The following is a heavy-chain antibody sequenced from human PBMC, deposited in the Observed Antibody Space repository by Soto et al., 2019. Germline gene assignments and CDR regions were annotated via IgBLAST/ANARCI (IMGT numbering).Heavy chain of an antibody. Sequence: SGGSLRLSCAASGFTFNSYWMHWVRQAPGKGLVWVSRINSDGSSTSYADSVKGRFTISRDNSKNTLYLQMNSLRAEDTAVYYCARDLGYCTNGVCYWGNYFDYWGQGTLVTVSS. V-gene: IGHV3-74*01. D-gene: IGHD2-8*01. CDR2: INSDGSST. J-gene: IGHJ4*02. CDR1: GFTFNSYW. CDR3: ARDLGYCTNGVCYWGNYFDY.